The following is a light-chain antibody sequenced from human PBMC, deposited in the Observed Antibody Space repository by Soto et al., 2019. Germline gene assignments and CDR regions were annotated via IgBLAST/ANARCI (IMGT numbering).Light chain of an antibody. CDR2: GAS. Sequence: EIVLTQSPGTLSLSPGERATLSCRASQSVSSSYLAWYQQKPGQAPRLLIYGASSRATGIPDRFSGSGSGTDFPLTISRLEPEDFAVYYCQQYGRPFALTFGGGTKVEIK. V-gene: IGKV3-20*01. J-gene: IGKJ4*01. CDR1: QSVSSSY. CDR3: QQYGRPFALT.